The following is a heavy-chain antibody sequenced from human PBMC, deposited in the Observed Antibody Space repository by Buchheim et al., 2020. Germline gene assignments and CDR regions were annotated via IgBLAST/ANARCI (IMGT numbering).Heavy chain of an antibody. CDR1: GGSLTGYY. J-gene: IGHJ5*02. CDR2: INYNVTT. V-gene: IGHV4-34*01. D-gene: IGHD2-15*01. Sequence: QVQLPQWGAGLLKSSETLSLTCDVSGGSLTGYYWSWIRQSPGKGLEWIGEINYNVTTSYNASLKSRVTMSLDTSRKQLSLKLTAVTAADTGVYFCARGKPTLAPTRGGGWFDLWGQGTL. CDR3: ARGKPTLAPTRGGGWFDL.